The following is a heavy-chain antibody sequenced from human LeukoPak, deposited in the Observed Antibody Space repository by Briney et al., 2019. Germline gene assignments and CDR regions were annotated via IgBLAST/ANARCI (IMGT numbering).Heavy chain of an antibody. Sequence: LGLSCAVSGFPFSSYARSWVRQPPGKGLEWIGSIYYSGSTFYNPSLKSRVTISVDTSKNQFSLKLNSVTAADTAVYYCARVSCSGGSCYSFDYWGQGSPVTVSS. J-gene: IGHJ4*02. CDR1: GFPFSSYA. D-gene: IGHD2-15*01. V-gene: IGHV4-30-4*08. CDR2: IYYSGST. CDR3: ARVSCSGGSCYSFDY.